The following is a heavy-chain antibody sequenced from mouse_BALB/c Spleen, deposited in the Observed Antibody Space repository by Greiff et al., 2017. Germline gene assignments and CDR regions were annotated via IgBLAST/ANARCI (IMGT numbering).Heavy chain of an antibody. CDR3: TRTPITTVVATDWYFDV. CDR2: IYPGNSDT. J-gene: IGHJ1*01. D-gene: IGHD1-1*01. CDR1: GYSFTSYW. V-gene: IGHV1-5*01. Sequence: EVQLVESGTVLARPGASVKMSCKASGYSFTSYWMHWVKQRPGQGLEWIGAIYPGNSDTSYNQKFKGKAKLTAVTSASTAYMELSSLTNEDSAVYYCTRTPITTVVATDWYFDVWGAGTTVTVSS.